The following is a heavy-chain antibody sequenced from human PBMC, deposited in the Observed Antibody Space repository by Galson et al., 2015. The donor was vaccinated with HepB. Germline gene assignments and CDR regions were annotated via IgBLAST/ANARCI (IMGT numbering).Heavy chain of an antibody. Sequence: SVKVSCKASGGTFSSYGISWVRQAPGQGLEWMGIINPSGGSTSYAQKFQGRVTMTRDTSTSTVYMELSSLRSEDTAVYYCARARYYDSSGTEVEAFDIWGQGTMVTVSS. CDR1: GGTFSSYG. CDR2: INPSGGST. J-gene: IGHJ3*02. V-gene: IGHV1-46*01. CDR3: ARARYYDSSGTEVEAFDI. D-gene: IGHD3-22*01.